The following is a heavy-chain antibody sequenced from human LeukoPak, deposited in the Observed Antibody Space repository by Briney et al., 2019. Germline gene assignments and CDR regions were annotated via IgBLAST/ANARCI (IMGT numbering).Heavy chain of an antibody. J-gene: IGHJ4*02. V-gene: IGHV4-61*01. CDR2: IYYSGST. CDR1: SGSVSSGSYY. CDR3: ASYCSSTSCQRFDY. D-gene: IGHD2-2*01. Sequence: SETLSLTCTASSGSVSSGSYYWSWIRQPPGKGLEWMGYIYYSGSTNYNPSLKSRVTISVDTSKNQFSLKLSSVTAADTAVYYCASYCSSTSCQRFDYWGQGTLVTVSS.